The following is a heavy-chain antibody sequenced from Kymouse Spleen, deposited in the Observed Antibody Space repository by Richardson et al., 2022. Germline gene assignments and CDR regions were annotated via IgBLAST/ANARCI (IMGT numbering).Heavy chain of an antibody. J-gene: IGHJ3*02. D-gene: IGHD1-1*01. CDR3: ARGTTGTGVAFDI. V-gene: IGHV4-34*01. CDR2: INHSGST. CDR1: GGSFSGYY. Sequence: QVQLQQWGAGLLKPSETLSLTCAVYGGSFSGYYWSWIRQPPGKGLEWIGEINHSGSTNYNPSLKSRVTISVDTSKNQFSLKLSSVTAADTAVYYCARGTTGTGVAFDIWGQGTMVTVSS.